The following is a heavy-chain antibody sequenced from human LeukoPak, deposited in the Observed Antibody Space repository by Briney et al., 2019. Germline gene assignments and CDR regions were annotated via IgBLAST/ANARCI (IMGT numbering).Heavy chain of an antibody. D-gene: IGHD2-2*03. CDR2: IYTSGST. V-gene: IGHV4-4*07. Sequence: SETLSLTCTVSGGSISSYYWSWIRQPAGKGLEWIGRIYTSGSTNYNPSLKSRVTMSVDTSKNQFSLKLSPVTAADTAVYYCARDGYCSSTSCYVDWYFDLWGRGTLVTVSS. CDR1: GGSISSYY. CDR3: ARDGYCSSTSCYVDWYFDL. J-gene: IGHJ2*01.